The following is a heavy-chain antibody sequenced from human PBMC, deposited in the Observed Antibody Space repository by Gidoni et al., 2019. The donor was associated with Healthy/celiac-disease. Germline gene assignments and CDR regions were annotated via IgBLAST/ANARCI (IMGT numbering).Heavy chain of an antibody. CDR3: AREVSSGWTYYYYGMDV. D-gene: IGHD6-19*01. CDR1: GFTFSSYG. Sequence: QVQLVESGGGVVQPGRSLRLSCAASGFTFSSYGMHWVRQAPGKVLEWVAVIWDDGSNKYYADSVKGRFTISRDNSKNTLYLQMNSLRAEDTAVYYCAREVSSGWTYYYYGMDVWGQGTTVTVSS. J-gene: IGHJ6*02. CDR2: IWDDGSNK. V-gene: IGHV3-33*01.